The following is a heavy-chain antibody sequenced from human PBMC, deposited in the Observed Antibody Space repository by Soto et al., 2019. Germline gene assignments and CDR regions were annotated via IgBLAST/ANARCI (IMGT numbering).Heavy chain of an antibody. J-gene: IGHJ4*02. CDR1: GGTFSSYA. CDR2: IIPIFGTA. V-gene: IGHV1-69*12. D-gene: IGHD3-22*01. CDR3: ARASSYYYDSSGYYYFGY. Sequence: QVQLVQSGAEVKKPGSSVKVSCKASGGTFSSYAISWVRQAPGQGLEWMGGIIPIFGTANYAQKFQGRVTITADESTSTANMELSSVRSEDTAVYYCARASSYYYDSSGYYYFGYWGQGTLVTVSS.